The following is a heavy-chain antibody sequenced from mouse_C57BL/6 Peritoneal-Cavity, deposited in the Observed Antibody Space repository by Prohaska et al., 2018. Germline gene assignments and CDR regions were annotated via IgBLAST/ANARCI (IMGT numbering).Heavy chain of an antibody. D-gene: IGHD1-1*01. CDR2: INSDGSAI. J-gene: IGHJ1*03. CDR1: GFTFSGFW. CDR3: MRYGSSWYFDV. Sequence: EVQLLETGGGLVQPGGSRGLSCEGSGFTFSGFWMSWVRQTPGKTLEWIGDINSDGSAINYAPSIKDRFTILRDNDKSTLYLQMSKVRSEDTATYFCMRYGSSWYFDVWGTGTTVTVSS. V-gene: IGHV11-2*01.